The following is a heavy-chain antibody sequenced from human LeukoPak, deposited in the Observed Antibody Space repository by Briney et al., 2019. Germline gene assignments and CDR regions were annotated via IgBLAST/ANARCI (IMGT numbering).Heavy chain of an antibody. D-gene: IGHD4-17*01. Sequence: PSQTLSLTCTVSGGSISSGGYYWSWICQHPGKGLEWIGYIYYSGSTYYNPSLKSRVTISVDTSKNQFSLKLSSVTAADTAVYYCARGSTVTTYFDYWGQGTLVTVSS. CDR1: GGSISSGGYY. CDR2: IYYSGST. J-gene: IGHJ4*02. V-gene: IGHV4-31*03. CDR3: ARGSTVTTYFDY.